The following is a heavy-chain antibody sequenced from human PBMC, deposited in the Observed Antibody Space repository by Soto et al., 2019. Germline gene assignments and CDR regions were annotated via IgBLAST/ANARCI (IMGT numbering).Heavy chain of an antibody. CDR1: GGSVSSGSYY. V-gene: IGHV4-61*01. Sequence: KTSETLSLTCTVSGGSVSSGSYYWSWIRQPPGKGLEWIGYIYYSGSTNYNPSLKSRVTISVDTSKNQFSLKLSSVTAADTAVYYCARDRKITIFGVVTTPGAFDIWGQGTMVTVSS. CDR3: ARDRKITIFGVVTTPGAFDI. D-gene: IGHD3-3*01. J-gene: IGHJ3*02. CDR2: IYYSGST.